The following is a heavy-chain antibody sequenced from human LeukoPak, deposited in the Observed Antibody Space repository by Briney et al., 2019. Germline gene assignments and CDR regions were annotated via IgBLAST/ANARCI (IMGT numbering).Heavy chain of an antibody. CDR3: ARDLGRGSMDV. V-gene: IGHV4-39*07. Sequence: SETLSLTCTVSGGSISSGSYYWSWIRQPPGKGLEWIGSIYYSGTTYYSPSLRSRVTISVDTSKNQFSLKLSSVTAADTAVYYCARDLGRGSMDVWGLGTTVTVSS. CDR1: GGSISSGSYY. D-gene: IGHD1-26*01. J-gene: IGHJ6*02. CDR2: IYYSGTT.